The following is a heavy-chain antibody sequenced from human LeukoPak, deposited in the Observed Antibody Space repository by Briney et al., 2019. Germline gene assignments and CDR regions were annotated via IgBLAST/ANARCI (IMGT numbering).Heavy chain of an antibody. J-gene: IGHJ4*02. CDR2: IKQDGSEK. D-gene: IGHD1-26*01. V-gene: IGHV3-7*01. CDR1: GFTFSSYW. CDR3: ARAPPRIVGATPVDY. Sequence: GGSLRLSCAASGFTFSSYWVSWVRQAPGKGLEWVANIKQDGSEKYYVDSVKGRFTISRDNAKNSLYLQMNSLRAEDTAVYYCARAPPRIVGATPVDYWGQGTLVTVSS.